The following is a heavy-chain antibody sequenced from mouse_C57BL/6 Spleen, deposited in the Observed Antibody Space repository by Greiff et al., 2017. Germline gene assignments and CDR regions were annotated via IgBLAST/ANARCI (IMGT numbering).Heavy chain of an antibody. J-gene: IGHJ4*01. CDR3: AKHRSVGYSNDYAMDY. Sequence: VKLVESGPGLVAPSQSLSITCTVSGFSLTSYGVDWVRQPPGKGLEWLGVIWGGGSTNYNSALMSRLSISKDNSKSQVFLKMNSLQTDDTAMYYCAKHRSVGYSNDYAMDYWGQGTSVTVSS. CDR1: GFSLTSYG. V-gene: IGHV2-9*01. CDR2: IWGGGST. D-gene: IGHD2-5*01.